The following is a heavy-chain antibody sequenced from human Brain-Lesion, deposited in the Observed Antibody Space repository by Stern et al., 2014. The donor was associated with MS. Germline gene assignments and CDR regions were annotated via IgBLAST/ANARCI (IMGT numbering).Heavy chain of an antibody. Sequence: EVQLVESGAGLVQPGGSLRLSCAASGFTFSNYWMHWVRQAPGKGLVWVSRVNNDGRRTSYADSVKGRFTMSRDNAKNTLYLQMNSLRVEDTAIYYCARGERWFDSWGQGTLVTVSS. CDR1: GFTFSNYW. V-gene: IGHV3-74*01. CDR2: VNNDGRRT. CDR3: ARGERWFDS. J-gene: IGHJ5*01.